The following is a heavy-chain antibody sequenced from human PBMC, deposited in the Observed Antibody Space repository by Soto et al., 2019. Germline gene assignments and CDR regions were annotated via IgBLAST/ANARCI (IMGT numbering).Heavy chain of an antibody. J-gene: IGHJ4*02. CDR2: ITWNSGSI. V-gene: IGHV3-9*01. D-gene: IGHD3-9*01. CDR1: GFIFDDYA. Sequence: GGSLRLSCAASGFIFDDYAMHWVRQAPGKGLEWVSGITWNSGSIVYADSVKGRFTISRDNAKNSLYLQMNSLRADDTAFYYCAKDMNDILTAYNDFWGQGTLVTVSS. CDR3: AKDMNDILTAYNDF.